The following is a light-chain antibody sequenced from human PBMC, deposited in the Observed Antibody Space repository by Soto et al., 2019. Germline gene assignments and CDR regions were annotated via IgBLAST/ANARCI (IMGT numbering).Light chain of an antibody. CDR2: ENN. Sequence: SVLTQPPPVSAAPRQKVTIPFSGSSSYIGNNYVSWYQQLPGTAPKLLIYENNKRPSGIPDRFSGSKSGTSATLGITGLQTGDEADYYCGTWDSSLSAYVFGTGTKVTVL. CDR1: SSYIGNNY. V-gene: IGLV1-51*02. CDR3: GTWDSSLSAYV. J-gene: IGLJ1*01.